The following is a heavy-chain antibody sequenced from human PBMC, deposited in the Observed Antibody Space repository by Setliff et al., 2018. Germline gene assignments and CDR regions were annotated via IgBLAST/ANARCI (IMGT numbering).Heavy chain of an antibody. CDR1: GGSFSGYY. D-gene: IGHD2-2*01. CDR2: INHSGST. Sequence: SETLSLTCAVYGGSFSGYYWSWIRQPPGKGLEWIGEINHSGSTNYNPSLKSRVTISVDTSKNQFSPKVNSVTAADTAVYYCARGPCSSTSCYAAYWGQGTLVTVSS. V-gene: IGHV4-34*01. J-gene: IGHJ4*02. CDR3: ARGPCSSTSCYAAY.